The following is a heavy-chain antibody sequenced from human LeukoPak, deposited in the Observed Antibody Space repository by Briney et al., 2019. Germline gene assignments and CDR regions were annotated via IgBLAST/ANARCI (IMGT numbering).Heavy chain of an antibody. Sequence: SETLSLTCTVSGGSISSSSYYWGWIRQPPGKGLEWIGSIYYSGSTYYNPSLKSRVTISVDTSKNQFSLKLSSVTAADTAVYFCARHPRSSGSGSLPGYWGQGTLVTVSS. V-gene: IGHV4-39*01. CDR2: IYYSGST. CDR3: ARHPRSSGSGSLPGY. D-gene: IGHD3-10*01. J-gene: IGHJ4*02. CDR1: GGSISSSSYY.